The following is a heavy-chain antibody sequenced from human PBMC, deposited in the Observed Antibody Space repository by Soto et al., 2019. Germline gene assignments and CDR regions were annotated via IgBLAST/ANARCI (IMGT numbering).Heavy chain of an antibody. CDR2: IYPSDSDT. Sequence: GESLKISCKGSGYRFTDYWIGWVRQMPGKGLEWMGVIYPSDSDTRYSPSFEGQVTISADKSISTAYLQWSSLKASDSAMYYCKIWGSEIDPWGQGTQVTVSS. J-gene: IGHJ5*02. V-gene: IGHV5-51*01. CDR3: KIWGSEIDP. CDR1: GYRFTDYW. D-gene: IGHD7-27*01.